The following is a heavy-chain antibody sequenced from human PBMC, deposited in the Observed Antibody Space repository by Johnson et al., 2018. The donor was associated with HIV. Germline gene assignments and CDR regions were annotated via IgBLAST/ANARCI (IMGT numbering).Heavy chain of an antibody. Sequence: QVQLVESGGGVVQPGRSLRLSCAASGFTFSSYGMHWVRQAPGKGLEWVAFIRYDGSNKYYADSVKGRFTISRDNSKNTLYLQMNSLRAEDTAGYYCAARIAVADDDAFDIWGQGTMVTVSS. CDR3: AARIAVADDDAFDI. J-gene: IGHJ3*02. D-gene: IGHD6-19*01. CDR2: IRYDGSNK. CDR1: GFTFSSYG. V-gene: IGHV3-30*02.